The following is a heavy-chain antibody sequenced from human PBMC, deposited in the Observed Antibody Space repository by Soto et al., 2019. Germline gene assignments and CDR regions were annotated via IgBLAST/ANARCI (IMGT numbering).Heavy chain of an antibody. D-gene: IGHD2-2*01. CDR2: ISGSGGST. V-gene: IGHV3-23*01. Sequence: EVQLLESGGGLVQPGGSLRLSCAASGFTFSSYAMSWVRQAPGKGLEWVSAISGSGGSTYYADSVKGLFTISRDNSKNTLYLQMNSLRAEDTAVYYCAKVRVGCSSTSCYGFDYWGQGTLVTVSS. CDR3: AKVRVGCSSTSCYGFDY. CDR1: GFTFSSYA. J-gene: IGHJ4*02.